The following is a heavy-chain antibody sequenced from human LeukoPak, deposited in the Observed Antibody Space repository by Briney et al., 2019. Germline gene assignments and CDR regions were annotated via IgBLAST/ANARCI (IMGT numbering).Heavy chain of an antibody. J-gene: IGHJ4*02. CDR2: IRYDGSNK. CDR3: AKEGSIFGVVIRPYYFDY. V-gene: IGHV3-30*02. D-gene: IGHD3-3*01. CDR1: GFTFSNYG. Sequence: GGSLRLSCAASGFTFSNYGMHWVRQAPGKGLEWVAFIRYDGSNKYYADSVKGRFTISRDNSKNTLYLHMNSLRAEDTAVYYCAKEGSIFGVVIRPYYFDYWGQGTLVTVSS.